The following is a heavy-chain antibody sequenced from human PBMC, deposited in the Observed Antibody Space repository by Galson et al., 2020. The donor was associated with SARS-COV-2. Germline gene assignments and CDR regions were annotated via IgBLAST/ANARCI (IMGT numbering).Heavy chain of an antibody. CDR2: INTNTGAT. CDR1: GYTFSGYY. J-gene: IGHJ6*02. V-gene: IGHV1-2*02. Sequence: ASVKVSCKGSGYTFSGYYIHWVRQAPGQGLEWMGWINTNTGATNYAQNFQARVTMTRDTPISTAYMELSSLRHDDTAVYYCATQPRIVAVVGHYYYGMDVWGQGTTVIVSS. D-gene: IGHD3-22*01. CDR3: ATQPRIVAVVGHYYYGMDV.